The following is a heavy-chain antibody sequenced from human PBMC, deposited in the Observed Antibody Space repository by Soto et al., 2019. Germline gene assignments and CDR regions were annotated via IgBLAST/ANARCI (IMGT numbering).Heavy chain of an antibody. CDR2: ISGSGGST. D-gene: IGHD1-26*01. J-gene: IGHJ6*02. Sequence: EVQLLESGGSLVQPGGSLRLSCAASGFTFSSYAMSWVRQAPGKGLEWVSAISGSGGSTYYADSVKGRFTISRDNSKNTLYLQMNSLRAEDTAVYYCAAMSREYYYYGMDVWGQGTTVTVSS. V-gene: IGHV3-23*01. CDR1: GFTFSSYA. CDR3: AAMSREYYYYGMDV.